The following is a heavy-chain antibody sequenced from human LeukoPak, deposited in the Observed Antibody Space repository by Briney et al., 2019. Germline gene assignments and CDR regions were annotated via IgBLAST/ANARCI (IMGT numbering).Heavy chain of an antibody. CDR3: ARLNMFRGAYYYFDY. CDR2: ISSSSSYT. CDR1: GFTFNNYY. V-gene: IGHV3-11*03. Sequence: PGGSLRLSCAGSGFTFNNYYMTWIRQAPGKGLEWVSYISSSSSYTKYGDSVKGRFTISRDIAKNSVYLQMNSLRAEDTAVYYCARLNMFRGAYYYFDYWGQGTLVTVSS. D-gene: IGHD3-10*01. J-gene: IGHJ4*02.